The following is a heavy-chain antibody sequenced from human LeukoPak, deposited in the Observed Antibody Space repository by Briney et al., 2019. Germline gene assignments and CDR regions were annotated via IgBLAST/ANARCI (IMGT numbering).Heavy chain of an antibody. CDR2: INPNSGGT. V-gene: IGHV1-2*06. CDR1: GYTFTGYY. D-gene: IGHD6-13*01. J-gene: IGHJ3*02. CDR3: ARGIAAAGTVDGAFDI. Sequence: ASVKVSCKASGYTFTGYYMHWVRQAPGQGLEWMGRINPNSGGTNYAQKFQGRVTMTRGTSISTAYMELSRLRSDDTAVYYCARGIAAAGTVDGAFDIWGQGTMVTVSS.